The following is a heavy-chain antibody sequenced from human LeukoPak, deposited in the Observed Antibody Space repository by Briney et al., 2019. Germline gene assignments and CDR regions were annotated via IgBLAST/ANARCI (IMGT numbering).Heavy chain of an antibody. J-gene: IGHJ4*02. CDR3: ARDYGGNSLGGFDY. Sequence: GGSLRLSCAASGLSFRSYGIHWVRQAPGKGLEWVAIIWADGSKKYYADSVKGRFTISRDNSKNTLYLQMNSLRAEDTAVYYCARDYGGNSLGGFDYWGQGTLVTVSS. V-gene: IGHV3-33*01. CDR2: IWADGSKK. D-gene: IGHD4-23*01. CDR1: GLSFRSYG.